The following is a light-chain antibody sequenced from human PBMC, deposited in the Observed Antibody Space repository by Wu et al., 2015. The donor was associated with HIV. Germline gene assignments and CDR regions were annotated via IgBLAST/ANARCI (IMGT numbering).Light chain of an antibody. CDR2: GAS. Sequence: EIVMTQSPGTLSVSPGERATLSCRASQSVSDNLAWYQQKPGQAPRLLIYGASTRATGIPVRFSGSGSGTEFTLTISSMQSEDFAVYYCQQYNNWPPGTFGQGTKLDIK. CDR3: QQYNNWPPGT. CDR1: QSVSDN. J-gene: IGKJ2*01. V-gene: IGKV3-15*01.